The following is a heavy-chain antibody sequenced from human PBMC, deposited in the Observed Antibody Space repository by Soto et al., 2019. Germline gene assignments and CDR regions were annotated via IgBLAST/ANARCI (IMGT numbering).Heavy chain of an antibody. CDR1: GFSLSTSGMG. V-gene: IGHV2-5*01. CDR2: TYWMDNK. Sequence: QITLKESGPTLVEPTQTLTLTCTFSGFSLSTSGMGVGWIRQPPGKALEWLALTYWMDNKYYSPSLKIRLTITKDTSKHRVVLTMNNMDPADTATYCCAHSVRGWYEPFDYWGQGTLVTVAS. CDR3: AHSVRGWYEPFDY. J-gene: IGHJ4*02. D-gene: IGHD6-19*01.